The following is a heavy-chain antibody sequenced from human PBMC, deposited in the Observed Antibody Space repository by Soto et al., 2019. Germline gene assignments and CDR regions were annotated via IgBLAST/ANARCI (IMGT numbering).Heavy chain of an antibody. D-gene: IGHD7-27*01. Sequence: EVQLVESGGDLVQPGGSLRLSCAASGFIFTNYWMTWVRQAPGKGLEWVANINHDGSETYYLDSVKGRFAISRDNAKNSRFVQINSLRDEDTAIYYCSRSLLGPMAFDMWGHGTLVAVSS. V-gene: IGHV3-7*03. CDR3: SRSLLGPMAFDM. J-gene: IGHJ3*02. CDR1: GFIFTNYW. CDR2: INHDGSET.